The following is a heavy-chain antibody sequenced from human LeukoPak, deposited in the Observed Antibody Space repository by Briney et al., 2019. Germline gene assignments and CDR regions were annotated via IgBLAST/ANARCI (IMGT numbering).Heavy chain of an antibody. CDR1: GFTFSSCA. V-gene: IGHV3-30-3*01. Sequence: GGSLRLSCAASGFTFSSCAMHWVRQAPGKGLEWVAVISYDVINKFYADSVKGRFTISRDNSKNTLYLQMNSLRAEDTAVYYCARESWQPDWGQGTLVTVSS. CDR2: ISYDVINK. D-gene: IGHD3-16*02. CDR3: ARESWQPD. J-gene: IGHJ4*02.